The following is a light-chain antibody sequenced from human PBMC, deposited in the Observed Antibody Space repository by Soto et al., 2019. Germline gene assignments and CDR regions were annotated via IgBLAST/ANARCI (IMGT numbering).Light chain of an antibody. CDR3: QQYNNWPPLT. Sequence: EIVMTQSPATLSVSPGERATLTCRASQSVSGNLAWYQQRPGQAPRLLIYGASTRATGIPARFSGSGSGTEFTLTISSLQSEDFAVYYCQQYNNWPPLTFGGGTKVEIK. J-gene: IGKJ4*01. V-gene: IGKV3-15*01. CDR1: QSVSGN. CDR2: GAS.